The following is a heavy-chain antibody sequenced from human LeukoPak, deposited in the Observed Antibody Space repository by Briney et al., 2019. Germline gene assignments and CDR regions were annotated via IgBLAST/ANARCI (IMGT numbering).Heavy chain of an antibody. D-gene: IGHD2-15*01. CDR1: GYTFTGYY. CDR2: INPNSGGT. J-gene: IGHJ5*02. V-gene: IGHV1-2*06. Sequence: ASVKVSCKAAGYTFTGYYMFWVRQAPGQGLEWMGRINPNSGGTNYAQKFQGRVTMTRDTSISTAYMELRGLRSDDTAVYYCARGYCSGGSCYSVENWFDPWGQGTLVTVSS. CDR3: ARGYCSGGSCYSVENWFDP.